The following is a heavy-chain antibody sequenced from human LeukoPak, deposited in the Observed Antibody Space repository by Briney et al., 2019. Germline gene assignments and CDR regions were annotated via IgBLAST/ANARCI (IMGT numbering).Heavy chain of an antibody. CDR2: ISGSGYYM. J-gene: IGHJ4*02. CDR1: GFTLSSDS. D-gene: IGHD1-26*01. V-gene: IGHV3-21*01. Sequence: GGSLSLSCAASGFTLSSDSMIWVRQAPGKGLEWVSSISGSGYYMYYTDSVKGRFTISRDNAKNSLYLQMNSLRAEDTAVYYCARRGGTGSYYYFDYWGQGTLVTVSS. CDR3: ARRGGTGSYYYFDY.